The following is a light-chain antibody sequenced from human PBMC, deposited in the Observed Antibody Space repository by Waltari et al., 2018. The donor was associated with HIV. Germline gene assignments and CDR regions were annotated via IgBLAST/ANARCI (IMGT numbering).Light chain of an antibody. J-gene: IGLJ3*02. CDR1: SSNIGADHH. Sequence: QSVLAHPPSVSAAPGQRVTIACTGSSSNIGADHHESRYQHLPGTAPKLLIYGNSNRPSGVPNRFSGSKSDTSASLAITGLQAEDEADYYCQSYDRSLSAWVFGGGTRLNVL. CDR2: GNS. V-gene: IGLV1-40*01. CDR3: QSYDRSLSAWV.